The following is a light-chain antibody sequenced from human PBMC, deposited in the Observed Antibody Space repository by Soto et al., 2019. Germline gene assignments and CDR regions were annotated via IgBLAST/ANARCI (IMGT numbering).Light chain of an antibody. V-gene: IGKV3-20*01. J-gene: IGKJ1*01. CDR1: QTIRSNY. CDR3: QQYCSSPWT. CDR2: GAS. Sequence: ETVLTQSPGTLSLSPGERATLSCRASQTIRSNYLAWYRQTPGQAPRLLIYGASNRATGIADRFSGSGSGKDFTLIISRLEPEDFALYYCQQYCSSPWTFGQGTKVEIK.